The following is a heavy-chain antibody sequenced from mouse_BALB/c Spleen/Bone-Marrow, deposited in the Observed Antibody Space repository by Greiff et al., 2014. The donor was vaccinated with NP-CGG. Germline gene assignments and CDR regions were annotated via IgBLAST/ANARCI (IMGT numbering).Heavy chain of an antibody. V-gene: IGHV1S81*02. D-gene: IGHD1-2*01. CDR1: GYTFTSYW. CDR2: INPSNGRT. CDR3: ARYATATYWFAY. J-gene: IGHJ3*01. Sequence: QVQLKESGAELVKPGASVKLSCKASGYTFTSYWMHWVKQRPGQGLEWIGEINPSNGRTNYNEKFKSKATLTVDKSSSTAYMQLSSLTPEDSAVYYCARYATATYWFAYWGQGTLVTVSA.